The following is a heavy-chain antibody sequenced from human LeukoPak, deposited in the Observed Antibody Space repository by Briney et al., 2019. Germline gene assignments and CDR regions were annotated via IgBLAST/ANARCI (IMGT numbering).Heavy chain of an antibody. CDR3: TTESGVLHR. V-gene: IGHV3-48*01. J-gene: IGHJ4*02. CDR1: GFTFSSYS. CDR2: ISNSGTTI. Sequence: GGSLRLSCAASGFTFSSYSMNWVRQAPGKGLEWVSYISNSGTTIYYADSVKGRFTISRDNAKNSLYLQMNSLRAEDTAVYYCTTESGVLHRWGQGTLVTVSS.